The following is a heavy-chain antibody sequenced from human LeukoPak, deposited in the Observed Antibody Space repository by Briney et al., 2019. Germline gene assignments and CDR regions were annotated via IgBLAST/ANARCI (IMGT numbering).Heavy chain of an antibody. Sequence: PSETLSLTCTVSGGSISSYYWSWIRQHPGKGLECIAYMYDSGSTNHNPSLKSRVTISVDTSKNQFSLKLSSMTAADTAMYYCARVYCSGGSCYGGYYWFDPWGQGTLVTVSS. V-gene: IGHV4-59*01. J-gene: IGHJ5*02. CDR3: ARVYCSGGSCYGGYYWFDP. D-gene: IGHD2-15*01. CDR1: GGSISSYY. CDR2: MYDSGST.